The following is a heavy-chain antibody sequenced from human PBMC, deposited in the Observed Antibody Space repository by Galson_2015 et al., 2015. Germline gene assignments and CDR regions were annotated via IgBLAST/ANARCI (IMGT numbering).Heavy chain of an antibody. V-gene: IGHV1-46*01. Sequence: SVKVSCKASGYTFTSYYMHWVRQAPGQGLEWMGIINTGGGSTNYAQKFQGRVTMTRDTSTSTVYMEVSSLRSEDTGVYYCARMPFGCGSSTTCSDYWGQGTLVTVSS. CDR3: ARMPFGCGSSTTCSDY. D-gene: IGHD2-2*01. CDR2: INTGGGST. CDR1: GYTFTSYY. J-gene: IGHJ4*02.